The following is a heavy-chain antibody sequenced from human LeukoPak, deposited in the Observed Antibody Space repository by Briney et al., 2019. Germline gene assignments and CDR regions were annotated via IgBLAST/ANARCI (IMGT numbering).Heavy chain of an antibody. CDR1: GFTFSSYS. J-gene: IGHJ4*02. D-gene: IGHD6-19*01. Sequence: GGSLRLSCAASGFTFSSYSMNWVRQAPGKGLEWVSAISSSSSYIHYADSVKGRFTISRDNAKNSLYLQMNSLRAEDTAVYYCARDRSDRLAVAGTSAFDYWGQGTLVTVSS. CDR2: ISSSSSYI. CDR3: ARDRSDRLAVAGTSAFDY. V-gene: IGHV3-21*01.